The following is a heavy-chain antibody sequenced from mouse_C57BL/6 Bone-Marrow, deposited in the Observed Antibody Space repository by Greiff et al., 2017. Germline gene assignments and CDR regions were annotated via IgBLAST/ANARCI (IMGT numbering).Heavy chain of an antibody. V-gene: IGHV1-5*01. CDR1: GYTFTSYW. Sequence: EVQLVESGTVLARPGASVKMSCKTSGYTFTSYWMHWVKQRPGQGLEWIGAIYPGNSDTSYNQKFKGKAKLTAVTSASTAYMELSSLTNEDSAVYYCTRGYDYLYYYAMDYWGQGTSVTVSS. CDR3: TRGYDYLYYYAMDY. J-gene: IGHJ4*01. CDR2: IYPGNSDT. D-gene: IGHD2-4*01.